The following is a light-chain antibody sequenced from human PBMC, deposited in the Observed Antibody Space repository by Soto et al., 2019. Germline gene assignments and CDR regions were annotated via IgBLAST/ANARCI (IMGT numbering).Light chain of an antibody. CDR2: SAS. J-gene: IGKJ1*01. Sequence: EIVLTQSPGTLSLSPGERATLSCRASQSVSSTYLAWYQQKPGQAPRLLIYSASTRATGIPGRFSGSGSGTDFTLTISRLEPEDFAVYYCQQYGSSPRTFGQGTKVDIK. CDR1: QSVSSTY. CDR3: QQYGSSPRT. V-gene: IGKV3-20*01.